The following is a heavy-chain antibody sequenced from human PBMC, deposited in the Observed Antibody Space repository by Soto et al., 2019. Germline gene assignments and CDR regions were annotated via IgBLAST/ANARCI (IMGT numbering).Heavy chain of an antibody. J-gene: IGHJ3*02. Sequence: PWGSLRLSCAASGFAFISYAINFFRHSPWKGLEWVSTIGGSGVSTYFADSVKGRFTISRDNSKNTLYLQMNSLTAEDTAVYYCARDHNWKYDAFDIWGQGTMVTVSS. V-gene: IGHV3-23*01. CDR1: GFAFISYA. D-gene: IGHD1-7*01. CDR2: IGGSGVST. CDR3: ARDHNWKYDAFDI.